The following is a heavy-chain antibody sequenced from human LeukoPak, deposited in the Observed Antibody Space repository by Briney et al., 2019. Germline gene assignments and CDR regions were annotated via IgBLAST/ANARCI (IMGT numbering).Heavy chain of an antibody. Sequence: NPSETLSLTCTVSGGSVSDYYWSWIRQSPGKGLERIGYIYYTGTSYNPSLKSRVTISADTSKNQFSLNLSSVTAADTAVYYCASRKLGNDYWGQGTLVTVSS. V-gene: IGHV4-59*02. J-gene: IGHJ4*02. CDR3: ASRKLGNDY. CDR1: GGSVSDYY. D-gene: IGHD7-27*01. CDR2: IYYTGT.